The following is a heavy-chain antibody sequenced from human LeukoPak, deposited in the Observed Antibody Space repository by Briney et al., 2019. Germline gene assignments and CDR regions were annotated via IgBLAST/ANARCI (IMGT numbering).Heavy chain of an antibody. CDR3: AKVQDYYDSSITFDY. CDR1: GFTFSHYA. Sequence: GGSLRLSCAASGFTFSHYAMGWVRQAPGKGLEWVSTISDSGGATHYADSVKGRFTISRDNSKNTLYLQMNSLRVEDTAVYYCAKVQDYYDSSITFDYWGQGTLVTVSS. V-gene: IGHV3-23*01. CDR2: ISDSGGAT. D-gene: IGHD3-22*01. J-gene: IGHJ4*02.